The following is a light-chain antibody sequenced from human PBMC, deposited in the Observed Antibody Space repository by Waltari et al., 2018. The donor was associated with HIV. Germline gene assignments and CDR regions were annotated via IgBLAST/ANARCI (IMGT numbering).Light chain of an antibody. CDR3: QQYDSWPPYT. Sequence: EIVMTQSPATLSVSPGERATLSCRASQSVSSNLAWYQQKPGQPPRLLIYGASTRATGIPARFSGSGSGTEFILTVSSLQSEDFAVYYCQQYDSWPPYTFGGGTKVEIK. V-gene: IGKV3-15*01. J-gene: IGKJ4*01. CDR1: QSVSSN. CDR2: GAS.